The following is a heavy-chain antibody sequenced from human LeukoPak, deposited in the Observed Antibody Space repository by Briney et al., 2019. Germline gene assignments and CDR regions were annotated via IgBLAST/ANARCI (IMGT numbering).Heavy chain of an antibody. D-gene: IGHD6-13*01. Sequence: GGSLRLSCAASGFTFSSYAMHWVRQAPGKGLEWVAVISYDGSNKYYADSVKGRFTISRDNSKNTLYLQMNSLRAEDTAVYYCAKEWRGPLAAAGIYYFDYWGQGTLVTVSS. J-gene: IGHJ4*02. V-gene: IGHV3-30-3*01. CDR1: GFTFSSYA. CDR3: AKEWRGPLAAAGIYYFDY. CDR2: ISYDGSNK.